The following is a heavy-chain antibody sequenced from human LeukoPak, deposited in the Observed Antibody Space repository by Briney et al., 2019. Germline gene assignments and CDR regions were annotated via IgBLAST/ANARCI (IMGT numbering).Heavy chain of an antibody. CDR3: AKDGGYDFWSGYYMDH. Sequence: PGGSLRLSCAASGFTFSSYAMSWVRQAPGKGLEWVSAISGSGGSTYYADSVKGRFTISRDNSKSTLYLQMNSLRAEDTAVYYCAKDGGYDFWSGYYMDHWGQGTLVTVSS. D-gene: IGHD3-3*01. CDR2: ISGSGGST. CDR1: GFTFSSYA. V-gene: IGHV3-23*01. J-gene: IGHJ4*02.